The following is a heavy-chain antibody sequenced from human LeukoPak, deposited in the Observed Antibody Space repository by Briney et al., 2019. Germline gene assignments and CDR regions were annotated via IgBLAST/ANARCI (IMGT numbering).Heavy chain of an antibody. CDR1: GFTFSSYA. CDR3: VREDTPATANY. D-gene: IGHD2-21*02. V-gene: IGHV3-23*01. J-gene: IGHJ4*02. CDR2: ISGGGDTT. Sequence: GGSLRLSCAASGFTFSSYAMSWVRQAPGKGLEWVSAISGGGDTTYYADSVRGRFTISRDNSKDTLFLQVHSLRPGDTAVYYCVREDTPATANYWGQGTLVTISS.